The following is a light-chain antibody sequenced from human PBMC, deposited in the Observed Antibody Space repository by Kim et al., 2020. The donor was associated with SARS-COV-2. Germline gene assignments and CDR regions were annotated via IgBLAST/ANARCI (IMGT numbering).Light chain of an antibody. CDR2: GAS. Sequence: ASVGDRVTITCRASQDIRNDLGWYQQNPGRAPKRLIYGASSLQSGVPSRFSGSGSGTEFTLTISSVQPEDFATYFCLQHSIYPITVGQGTRLEIK. CDR1: QDIRND. V-gene: IGKV1-17*01. CDR3: LQHSIYPIT. J-gene: IGKJ5*01.